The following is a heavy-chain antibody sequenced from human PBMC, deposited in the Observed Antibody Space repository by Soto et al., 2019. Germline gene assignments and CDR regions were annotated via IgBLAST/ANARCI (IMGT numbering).Heavy chain of an antibody. Sequence: ASVKVSCKASGYTFTSYGISWVRQAPGQGLEWMGWISAYNGNTNYAQKLQGRVTMTTDTSTSTAYMELRSLRSDDTAVYYCARDSCSGGICYSAPFDIWGRGTVVTVSS. J-gene: IGHJ3*02. V-gene: IGHV1-18*01. CDR1: GYTFTSYG. CDR3: ARDSCSGGICYSAPFDI. D-gene: IGHD2-15*01. CDR2: ISAYNGNT.